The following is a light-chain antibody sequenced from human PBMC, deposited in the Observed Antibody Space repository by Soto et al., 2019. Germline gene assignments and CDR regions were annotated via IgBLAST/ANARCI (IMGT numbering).Light chain of an antibody. CDR3: QQRSNWPT. Sequence: IVMTQSPATLSVSPGERATLSCRASQSVSTYLAWYQQKPGQAPRLLISGASSRAADIPDRFSGSGSGTDFTLTINRLEPEDFAVYYCQQRSNWPTFGQGTRLEIK. J-gene: IGKJ5*01. CDR1: QSVSTY. V-gene: IGKV3-11*01. CDR2: GAS.